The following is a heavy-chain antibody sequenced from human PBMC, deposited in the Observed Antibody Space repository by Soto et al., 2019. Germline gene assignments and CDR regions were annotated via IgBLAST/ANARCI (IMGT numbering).Heavy chain of an antibody. Sequence: KPSETLSLTCTVSGGSISSGGYYWSWIRQHPGKGLEWIGYIYYSGSTYYNPSLKSRVTISVDTSKNQFSLKLSSVTAADTAVYYCARVGHGDPHYFDYWGQGTLVTVSS. CDR2: IYYSGST. V-gene: IGHV4-31*03. CDR1: GGSISSGGYY. J-gene: IGHJ4*02. D-gene: IGHD4-17*01. CDR3: ARVGHGDPHYFDY.